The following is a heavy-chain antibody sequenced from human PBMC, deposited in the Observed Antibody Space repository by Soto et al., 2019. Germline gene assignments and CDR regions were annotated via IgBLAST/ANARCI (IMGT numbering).Heavy chain of an antibody. CDR1: GGSISSSSYY. Sequence: ETLSLTCTVSGGSISSSSYYWGWIRQPPGKGLEWIGSIYYSGSTYYNPSLKSRVTISVDTSKNQFSLKLSSVIAADTAVYYCARGPRWDGYNSYYFDYWGQGTLVTVSS. CDR3: ARGPRWDGYNSYYFDY. V-gene: IGHV4-39*07. D-gene: IGHD5-12*01. CDR2: IYYSGST. J-gene: IGHJ4*02.